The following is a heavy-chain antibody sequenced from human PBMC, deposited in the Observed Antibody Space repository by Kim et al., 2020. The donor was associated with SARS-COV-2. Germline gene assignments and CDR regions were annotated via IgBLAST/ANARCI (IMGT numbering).Heavy chain of an antibody. D-gene: IGHD1-1*01. CDR2: VKSYSDGGTT. Sequence: GGSLRLSCAASGFTFKHDWMSWVRQAPAKGLEWVARVKSYSDGGTTDYAAPVKGRFTISRDDSKNTLYLQMNTLMNEDTGMYYCVTEQPGRSWGQGTPVFVSS. CDR3: VTEQPGRS. CDR1: GFTFKHDW. V-gene: IGHV3-15*01. J-gene: IGHJ5*02.